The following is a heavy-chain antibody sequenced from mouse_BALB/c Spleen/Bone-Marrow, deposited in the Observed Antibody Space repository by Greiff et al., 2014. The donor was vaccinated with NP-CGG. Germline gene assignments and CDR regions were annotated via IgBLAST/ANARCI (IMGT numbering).Heavy chain of an antibody. J-gene: IGHJ2*01. D-gene: IGHD4-1*01. CDR2: IWGGGIT. Sequence: VQLVESGPGLVAPSQSLSITYTVSGFSLTDYGVSWIRQPPGKGLEWLGVIWGGGITYYNSPLKSRLSISKDNSKSQVFLKMYSLQTDDTAMYYCAKLNWDEGDYWGQGTTLTVSS. CDR3: AKLNWDEGDY. V-gene: IGHV2-6-5*01. CDR1: GFSLTDYG.